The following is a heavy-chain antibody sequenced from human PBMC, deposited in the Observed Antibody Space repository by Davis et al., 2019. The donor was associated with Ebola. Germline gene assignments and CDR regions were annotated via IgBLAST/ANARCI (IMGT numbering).Heavy chain of an antibody. CDR1: GFTFSNYD. CDR3: ERYCHYPDCSYFDC. V-gene: IGHV3-23*01. D-gene: IGHD2-15*01. Sequence: GESLNISCAASGFTFSNYDMSWVRQVPGKGLEWVSTISASEGHTHYSDSVKGRFTISRDNSKDTQYLQRNSLRAEDTATYYGERYCHYPDCSYFDCWGQGTMVAVSS. J-gene: IGHJ4*02. CDR2: ISASEGHT.